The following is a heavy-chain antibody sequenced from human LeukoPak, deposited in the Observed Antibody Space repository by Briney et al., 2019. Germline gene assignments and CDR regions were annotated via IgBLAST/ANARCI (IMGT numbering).Heavy chain of an antibody. CDR3: ARDRGNSDPGDWFDS. J-gene: IGHJ5*01. Sequence: GGSLRLSCAASGFTFSDYYMSWLRQAPGKGLEWVSYISGSGSTVYYAASVRGRFTISRDNAKNSLFLQMNSLRAEDTAVYYCARDRGNSDPGDWFDSWGQGTLVTVSS. CDR2: ISGSGSTV. V-gene: IGHV3-11*01. D-gene: IGHD4-23*01. CDR1: GFTFSDYY.